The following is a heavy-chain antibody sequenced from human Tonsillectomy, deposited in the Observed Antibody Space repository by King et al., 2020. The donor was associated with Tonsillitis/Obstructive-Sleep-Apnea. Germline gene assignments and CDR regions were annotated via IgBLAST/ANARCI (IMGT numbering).Heavy chain of an antibody. CDR2: INHSGST. CDR3: ARCYCSSTSCSPRFDP. Sequence: VQLQQWGPGLLKPSETLSLTCAVYGGSFSGYYWSWLRQPPGKGLEWIGEINHSGSTNYNPSLKSRVTISVDTSKNQFSLKLSSVTAADTAVYYCARCYCSSTSCSPRFDPWGQGTLVTVSS. J-gene: IGHJ5*02. V-gene: IGHV4-34*01. CDR1: GGSFSGYY. D-gene: IGHD2-2*01.